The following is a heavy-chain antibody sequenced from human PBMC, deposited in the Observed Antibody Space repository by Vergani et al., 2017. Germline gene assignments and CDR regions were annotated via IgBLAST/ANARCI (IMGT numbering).Heavy chain of an antibody. V-gene: IGHV1-24*01. CDR3: AIVTEYYDSSGYYLDY. J-gene: IGHJ4*02. D-gene: IGHD3-22*01. Sequence: QVQLVQSGSEVRKPGASVKVSCQVSGYSLSELTIHWVRQAPGKGLEWMGGFSPEHGEVTCAHHIQGRVTMTEDRSTDTAYMELSSLRPEETALYYCAIVTEYYDSSGYYLDYWGQGTLVTVSS. CDR1: GYSLSELT. CDR2: FSPEHGEV.